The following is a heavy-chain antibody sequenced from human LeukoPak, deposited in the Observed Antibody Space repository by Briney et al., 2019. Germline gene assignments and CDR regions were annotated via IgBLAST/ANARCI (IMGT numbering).Heavy chain of an antibody. CDR2: IYHGGTT. CDR3: AREKGENYESSGYSDY. J-gene: IGHJ4*02. Sequence: PSETLSLTCSVSGYSISSGYYWGWIRQPPGKGLEWIGTIYHGGTTFYNPSPNSRVTMSADTSKNQFSLKLNSVTAADTAVYYCAREKGENYESSGYSDYWGQGTLVTVSS. D-gene: IGHD3-22*01. CDR1: GYSISSGYY. V-gene: IGHV4-38-2*02.